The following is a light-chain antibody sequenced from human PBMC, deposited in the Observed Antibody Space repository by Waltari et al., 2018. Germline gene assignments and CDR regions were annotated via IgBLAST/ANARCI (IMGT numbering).Light chain of an antibody. CDR1: QSIRSH. Sequence: DIQMTQSPSSLSASVGARVTITCRASQSIRSHLNWYQQKPGKAPKLLIYAASSLQSGVPSRFSGSGSGTDFTLKISRVEAKDVGVYYCMQALQTPYTFGQGTKLEIK. J-gene: IGKJ2*01. CDR2: AAS. CDR3: MQALQTPYT. V-gene: IGKV1-39*01.